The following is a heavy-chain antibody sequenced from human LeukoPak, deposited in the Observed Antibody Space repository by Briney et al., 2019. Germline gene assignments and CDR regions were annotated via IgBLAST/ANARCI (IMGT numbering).Heavy chain of an antibody. Sequence: SVKVSCKASGGTFSNSAISWVRQAPGQGLEWMGRIAPVLEITNYAQKFQGRLTFTADISTSTAYMELSGLRSEDTAIYYCARGYSGLHFDSWGQESLVTVSS. CDR2: IAPVLEIT. J-gene: IGHJ4*02. D-gene: IGHD1-26*01. CDR1: GGTFSNSA. CDR3: ARGYSGLHFDS. V-gene: IGHV1-69*04.